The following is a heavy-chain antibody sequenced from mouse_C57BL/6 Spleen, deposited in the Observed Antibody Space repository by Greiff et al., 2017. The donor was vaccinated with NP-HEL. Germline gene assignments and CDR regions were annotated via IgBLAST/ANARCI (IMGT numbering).Heavy chain of an antibody. Sequence: VHLVESGAELVRPGASVTLSCKASGYTFTDYEMHWVKQTPVHGLEWIGAIDPETGGTAYNQKFKGKAILTADKSSSTAYMELRSLTSEDSAVYYCTKLYDYDFDYWGQGTTLTVSS. CDR1: GYTFTDYE. CDR3: TKLYDYDFDY. CDR2: IDPETGGT. V-gene: IGHV1-15*01. D-gene: IGHD2-4*01. J-gene: IGHJ2*01.